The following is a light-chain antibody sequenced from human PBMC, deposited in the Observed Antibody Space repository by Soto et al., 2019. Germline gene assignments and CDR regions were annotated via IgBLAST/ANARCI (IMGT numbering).Light chain of an antibody. CDR3: QQYDNWPLT. CDR2: GAF. V-gene: IGKV3-15*01. CDR1: QNISNY. Sequence: EIVLSQSPGTLSLSPGERATLSCRASQNISNYLIWYQQKPGQAPRRLIFGAFTRATGIPGRFSGSGSGTEFTLTISSLRSEDFAVYYCQQYDNWPLTFGGGTKVDIK. J-gene: IGKJ4*01.